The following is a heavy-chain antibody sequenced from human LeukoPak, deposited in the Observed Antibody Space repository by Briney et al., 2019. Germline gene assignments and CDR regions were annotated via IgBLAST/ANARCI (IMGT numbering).Heavy chain of an antibody. Sequence: GGSLRLSCAASGFTVSSNYMSWVRQAPGKGLEWVSVIYSGGSTYYADSVKGRFTISRDNSKNTLYLQMNSLRAEDTAVYYCARDGWKGGSYFDYWGQGTLVTVSS. CDR3: ARDGWKGGSYFDY. D-gene: IGHD1-1*01. CDR1: GFTVSSNY. V-gene: IGHV3-53*01. CDR2: IYSGGST. J-gene: IGHJ4*02.